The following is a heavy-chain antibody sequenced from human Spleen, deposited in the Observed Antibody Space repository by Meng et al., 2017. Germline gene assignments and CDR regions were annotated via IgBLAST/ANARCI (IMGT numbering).Heavy chain of an antibody. CDR1: GFTFSTFW. Sequence: GESLKISCAASGFTFSTFWMHWVRQAPGKGLVWVSRINTDGTSTSYADSVKGRFTISRDNAKNTLYLQMNSLRAEDTALYYCVRDSFSRSDSWSGDYYYYGMDVWGQGTTVTVSS. D-gene: IGHD3-3*01. V-gene: IGHV3-74*01. CDR3: VRDSFSRSDSWSGDYYYYGMDV. CDR2: INTDGTST. J-gene: IGHJ6*02.